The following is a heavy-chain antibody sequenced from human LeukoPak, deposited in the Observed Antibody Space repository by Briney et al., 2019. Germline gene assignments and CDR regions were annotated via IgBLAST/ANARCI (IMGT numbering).Heavy chain of an antibody. CDR2: IYTSGSA. CDR3: AKPGIFSVWNYRRRMDDAFDI. D-gene: IGHD1-7*01. Sequence: SETLSLTCTVSGGSISSYYWSWIRQSAGKGLEWIGRIYTSGSANYNPSLKSRVTLSVDTSKNQFSLKLTSVTAADTAVYYCAKPGIFSVWNYRRRMDDAFDIWGQGTMVTVSS. V-gene: IGHV4-4*07. CDR1: GGSISSYY. J-gene: IGHJ3*02.